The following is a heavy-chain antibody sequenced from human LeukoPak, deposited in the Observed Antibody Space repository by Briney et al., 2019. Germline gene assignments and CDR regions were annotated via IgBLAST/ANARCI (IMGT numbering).Heavy chain of an antibody. CDR3: ARALWFGETFPAY. J-gene: IGHJ4*02. D-gene: IGHD3-10*01. Sequence: PGGSLRLSCAASGLTISSYSMNTVRQAPGKGLQWVSYFSSSSSSIYYADSVKGRFTISRDNAKNSLYLQMNSLRAEDTAVYYCARALWFGETFPAYWGQGTLVTVSS. CDR2: FSSSSSSI. V-gene: IGHV3-48*01. CDR1: GLTISSYS.